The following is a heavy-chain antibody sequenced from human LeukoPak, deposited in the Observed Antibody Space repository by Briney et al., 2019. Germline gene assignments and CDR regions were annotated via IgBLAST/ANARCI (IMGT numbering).Heavy chain of an antibody. CDR2: INHSGST. CDR3: ARRPALVWFGDTTPIWFDP. J-gene: IGHJ5*02. V-gene: IGHV4-34*01. D-gene: IGHD3-10*01. CDR1: GGPFSGYY. Sequence: SETLSLTCAVYGGPFSGYYWSWIRQPPGKGLEWIGEINHSGSTNYNPSLKSRVTISVDTSKNQFSLKLSSVTAADTAVYYCARRPALVWFGDTTPIWFDPWGQGTLATVSS.